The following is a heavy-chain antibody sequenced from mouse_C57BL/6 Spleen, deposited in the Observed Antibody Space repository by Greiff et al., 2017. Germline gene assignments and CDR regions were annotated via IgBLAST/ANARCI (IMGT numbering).Heavy chain of an antibody. CDR3: ARSYYDYDSWYFDV. J-gene: IGHJ1*03. CDR2: IHPNSGST. D-gene: IGHD2-4*01. Sequence: QVQLQQPGAELVKPGASVKLSCKASGYTFTSYWMHWVKQRPGQGLEWIGMIHPNSGSTNYNEKFKSKATLTVDKSSSTAYMQLSSLTSEDSAVYYCARSYYDYDSWYFDVWGTGTTVTVSS. CDR1: GYTFTSYW. V-gene: IGHV1-64*01.